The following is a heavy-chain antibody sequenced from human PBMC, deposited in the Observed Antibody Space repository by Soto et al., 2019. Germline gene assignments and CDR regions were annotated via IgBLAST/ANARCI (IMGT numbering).Heavy chain of an antibody. CDR3: ARKYSTSSPSDS. CDR1: GYIFTSHY. D-gene: IGHD6-6*01. J-gene: IGHJ4*02. Sequence: ASVKVSCKASGYIFTSHYMHWVRQAPGQGLEWMGVINPTGGSTSYAQKFQGRVTMTRDTSTSTVYMELSSLRSEDTAVYYCARKYSTSSPSDSWGQGTLVTVPS. V-gene: IGHV1-46*01. CDR2: INPTGGST.